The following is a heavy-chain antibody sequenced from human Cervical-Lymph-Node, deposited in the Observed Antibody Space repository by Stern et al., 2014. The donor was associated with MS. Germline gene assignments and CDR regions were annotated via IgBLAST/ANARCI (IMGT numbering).Heavy chain of an antibody. CDR1: GFPFSSYA. D-gene: IGHD3/OR15-3a*01. CDR2: LSFDGSNE. Sequence: VQLVESGGGVVLPGRSLRLSCAASGFPFSSYAMHWVRQAPGKGLEWVAVLSFDGSNEYYADSVKGRFAISRDNSKNMLYLQMSSLRVEDTALYYCAKDTGSPTWTRDYYAMAAWGQGTTVTVSS. V-gene: IGHV3-30*18. CDR3: AKDTGSPTWTRDYYAMAA. J-gene: IGHJ6*02.